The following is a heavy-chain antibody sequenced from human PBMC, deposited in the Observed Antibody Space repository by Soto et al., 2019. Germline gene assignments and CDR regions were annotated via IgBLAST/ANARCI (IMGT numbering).Heavy chain of an antibody. CDR3: AKDYCSSTSCYLFWFDP. J-gene: IGHJ5*02. D-gene: IGHD2-2*01. Sequence: PGGSLRLSCAASGCNFSSYAISWVRQAPGKGLEWVSAISGSGGSTYYADSVKGRFTISRDNSKNTLYLQMNSLRAEDTAVYYCAKDYCSSTSCYLFWFDPWGQGTLVTVSS. CDR1: GCNFSSYA. CDR2: ISGSGGST. V-gene: IGHV3-23*01.